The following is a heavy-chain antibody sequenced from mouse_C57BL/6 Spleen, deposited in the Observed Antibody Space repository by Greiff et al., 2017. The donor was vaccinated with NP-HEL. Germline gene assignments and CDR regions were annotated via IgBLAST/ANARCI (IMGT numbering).Heavy chain of an antibody. J-gene: IGHJ4*01. D-gene: IGHD1-1*02. CDR3: ARGSYGYAMDY. Sequence: QVQLQQSGAELVMPGASVKLSCKASGYTFTSYWMHWVKQRPGQGLEWIGEIDPSDSYTNYNQKFKGKSTLTVDKSSSTAYMQLSSLTSEDSAVYYCARGSYGYAMDYWGQGTSVTVSS. CDR2: IDPSDSYT. CDR1: GYTFTSYW. V-gene: IGHV1-69*01.